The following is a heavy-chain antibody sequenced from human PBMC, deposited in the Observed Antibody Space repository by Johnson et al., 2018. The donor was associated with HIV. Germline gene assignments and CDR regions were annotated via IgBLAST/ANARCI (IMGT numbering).Heavy chain of an antibody. Sequence: QVQLVESGGGLVKPGGSLRLSCGGTGFTFSDYFMSWIRQAPGKGLEWVSYISGSGRSIYYADSLKGRFSISRDNAKNSLYLQMNRLRAEDTAVYFCARAYSYGYGDTDALDMWGQGTMVTVS. CDR2: ISGSGRSI. D-gene: IGHD5-18*01. V-gene: IGHV3-11*04. J-gene: IGHJ3*02. CDR3: ARAYSYGYGDTDALDM. CDR1: GFTFSDYF.